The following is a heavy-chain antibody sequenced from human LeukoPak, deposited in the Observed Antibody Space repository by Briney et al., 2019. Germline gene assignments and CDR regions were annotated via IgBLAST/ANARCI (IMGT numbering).Heavy chain of an antibody. CDR3: AREPRADYRGYYYYYMDV. D-gene: IGHD4-11*01. V-gene: IGHV1-69*05. J-gene: IGHJ6*03. CDR1: GYTFTGYY. Sequence: GASVKVSCKASGYTFTGYYMNWVRQAPGQGLEWMGGIIPIFGTANYAQKFQGRVTITTDESTSTAYMELSSLRSEDTAVYYCAREPRADYRGYYYYYMDVWGKGTTVTVSS. CDR2: IIPIFGTA.